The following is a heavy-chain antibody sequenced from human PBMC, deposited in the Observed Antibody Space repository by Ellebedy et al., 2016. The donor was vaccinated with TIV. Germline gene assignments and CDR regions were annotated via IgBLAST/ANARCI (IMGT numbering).Heavy chain of an antibody. J-gene: IGHJ4*02. CDR1: GYTFTAHH. Sequence: ASVKVSCKTSGYTFTAHHIHWVRQAPGQGLEWMGWIYPNSGGTTYAQKFQGRVTMTSDTSTSTGYMELSSLRSDDTAVYYCATLPYISTSSAYWGQGTLVTVSS. V-gene: IGHV1-2*02. D-gene: IGHD6-6*01. CDR3: ATLPYISTSSAY. CDR2: IYPNSGGT.